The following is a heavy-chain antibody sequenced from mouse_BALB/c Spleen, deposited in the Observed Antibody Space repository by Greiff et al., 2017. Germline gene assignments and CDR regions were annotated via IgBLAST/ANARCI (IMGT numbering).Heavy chain of an antibody. D-gene: IGHD2-12*01. CDR3: ARYDGDYAMDY. J-gene: IGHJ4*01. V-gene: IGHV3-2*02. CDR1: GYSITSDYA. Sequence: EVQLQQSGPGLVKPSQSLSLTCTVTGYSITSDYAWNWIRQFPGNKLEWMGYISYSGSTSYNPSLKSRISITRDTSKNQFFLQLNSVTTEDTATYYCARYDGDYAMDYWGQGTSVTVSS. CDR2: ISYSGST.